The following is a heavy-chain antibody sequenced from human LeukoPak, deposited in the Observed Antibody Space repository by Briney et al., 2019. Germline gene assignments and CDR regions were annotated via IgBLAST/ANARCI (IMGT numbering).Heavy chain of an antibody. CDR2: ISSSGSTI. CDR3: AREGRYYYDSSGYG. V-gene: IGHV3-11*04. Sequence: GGSLRLSCAASGFTFSDYYMSWIRQAPGKGLEWVSYISSSGSTIYYADSVKGRFTISRDNAKNSLYLQMNSLRAEDTAVCYCAREGRYYYDSSGYGGGQGTLVTVSS. D-gene: IGHD3-22*01. CDR1: GFTFSDYY. J-gene: IGHJ4*02.